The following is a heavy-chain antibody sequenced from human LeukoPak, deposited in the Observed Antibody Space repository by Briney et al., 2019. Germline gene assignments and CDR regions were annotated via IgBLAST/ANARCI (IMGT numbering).Heavy chain of an antibody. Sequence: SETLSLTCTVSGGSISSSSYCWGWIRQPPEKGLEWIGSIYYSGSTNYNPSLKSRVTISVDTSKNQFSLKLSSVTAADTAVYYCARFSGSYCDYWGQGTLVTVSS. V-gene: IGHV4-39*07. D-gene: IGHD3-10*01. CDR2: IYYSGST. J-gene: IGHJ4*02. CDR3: ARFSGSYCDY. CDR1: GGSISSSSYC.